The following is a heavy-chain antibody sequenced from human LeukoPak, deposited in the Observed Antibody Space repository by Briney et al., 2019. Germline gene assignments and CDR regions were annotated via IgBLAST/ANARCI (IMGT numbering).Heavy chain of an antibody. CDR2: ISGSGLNT. CDR1: GFIFSTYG. Sequence: GGSLRLSCAASGFIFSTYGMTWFRQAPGRGLEWVSGISGSGLNTYYADSVKGRFTSSRDNSKNMLYLQMNSLRAEDTAVYYCAKGGGYGSGTYSEDWGQGHLGTVSS. D-gene: IGHD3-10*01. CDR3: AKGGGYGSGTYSED. J-gene: IGHJ4*02. V-gene: IGHV3-23*01.